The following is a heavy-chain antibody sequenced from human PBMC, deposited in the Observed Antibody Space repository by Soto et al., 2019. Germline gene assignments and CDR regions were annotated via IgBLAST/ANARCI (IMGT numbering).Heavy chain of an antibody. CDR1: GFTFGYYA. D-gene: IGHD2-2*01. CDR2: IKSKSDGGAT. V-gene: IGHV3-15*06. Sequence: GGSLRLSCTASGFTFGYYAMSWFRQAPGKGLEWVGRIKSKSDGGATNYAAPVQGRFTISRDDPTNTLYLQMNSLKAEDTAVYYCATLYHFDPWGQGTLVTVSS. CDR3: ATLYHFDP. J-gene: IGHJ5*02.